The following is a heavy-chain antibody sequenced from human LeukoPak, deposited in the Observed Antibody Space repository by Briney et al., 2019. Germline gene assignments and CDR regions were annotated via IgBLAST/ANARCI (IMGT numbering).Heavy chain of an antibody. CDR3: ASIAYYYDSSGPTHDY. CDR1: GGSISSGDYY. J-gene: IGHJ4*02. Sequence: PSETLSLTCTVSGGSISSGDYYWSWIRQPPGKGLEWIGYIYYSGSTYYNPSLKSRVTISVDTSKNQFSLKLSSVTAADTAVYYCASIAYYYDSSGPTHDYWGQGTLVTVSS. D-gene: IGHD3-22*01. CDR2: IYYSGST. V-gene: IGHV4-30-4*01.